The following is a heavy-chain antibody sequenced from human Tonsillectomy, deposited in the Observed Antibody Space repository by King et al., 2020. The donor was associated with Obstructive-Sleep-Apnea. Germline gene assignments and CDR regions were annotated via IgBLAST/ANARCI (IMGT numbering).Heavy chain of an antibody. Sequence: VQLVQSGGGVVQPGRSLRLSCAASGFTFSSYGMHWVRQAPGKGLELVADVWYDGTIKYYADSVKGRFNISRDNSKNTLYLQMNSLRSEDTAVYYCTRDSATVVALDYWGQGTLVTVSS. CDR1: GFTFSSYG. CDR2: VWYDGTIK. V-gene: IGHV3-33*01. D-gene: IGHD4-23*01. J-gene: IGHJ4*02. CDR3: TRDSATVVALDY.